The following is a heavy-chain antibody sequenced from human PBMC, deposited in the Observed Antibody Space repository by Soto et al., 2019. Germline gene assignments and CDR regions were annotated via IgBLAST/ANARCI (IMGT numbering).Heavy chain of an antibody. CDR1: GFTFSTYA. CDR3: AREGRQQLVSVDYYYYYGMDV. CDR2: IYSGGST. Sequence: GGSLRLSCAASGFTFSTYAMSWVRQAPGKGLEWVSAIYSGGSTYYADSVKGRFTISRDNSKNTLYLQMNSLRAEDTAVYYCAREGRQQLVSVDYYYYYGMDVWGQGTTVTVSS. V-gene: IGHV3-53*01. J-gene: IGHJ6*02. D-gene: IGHD6-13*01.